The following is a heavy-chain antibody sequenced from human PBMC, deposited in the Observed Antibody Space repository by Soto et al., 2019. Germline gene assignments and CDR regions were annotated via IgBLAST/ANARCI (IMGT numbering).Heavy chain of an antibody. Sequence: WGSLRLSCAASGFTFISYAISFVRHSPWKGLEWVSAISGSGGSTYYADSVKGRFTISRDNSKNTLYLQMNSLRAEDTAVYYCAKGSSPGGNYYFDYWGQGTLVTVSS. D-gene: IGHD3-16*01. CDR2: ISGSGGST. CDR1: GFTFISYA. V-gene: IGHV3-23*01. CDR3: AKGSSPGGNYYFDY. J-gene: IGHJ4*02.